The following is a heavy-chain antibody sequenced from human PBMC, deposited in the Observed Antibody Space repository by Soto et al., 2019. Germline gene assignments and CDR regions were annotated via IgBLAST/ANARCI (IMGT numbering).Heavy chain of an antibody. V-gene: IGHV4-31*03. CDR3: ARETYYDILTGSQNYYYYMDV. Sequence: SETLSLTCTVSGGSISSGGYYWSWIRQHPGKGLEWIGYIYYSGSTYYNPSLKSRVTISVDTSKNQFSLKLSSVTAADTAVYYCARETYYDILTGSQNYYYYMDVWGKGTTVTVSS. CDR2: IYYSGST. CDR1: GGSISSGGYY. J-gene: IGHJ6*03. D-gene: IGHD3-9*01.